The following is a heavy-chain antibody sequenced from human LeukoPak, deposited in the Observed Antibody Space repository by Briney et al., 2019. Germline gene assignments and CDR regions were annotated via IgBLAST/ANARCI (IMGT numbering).Heavy chain of an antibody. D-gene: IGHD5-18*01. CDR2: ISGSGGST. J-gene: IGHJ4*02. CDR3: AKVGRGYSYGSNDY. V-gene: IGHV3-23*01. Sequence: GGSLRLSCAASGFTFNSYAMSCVRQAPGKALESVSAISGSGGSTYYADSVKGRFTISRDNSKNTLYLQMNSLRAEDTAVYYCAKVGRGYSYGSNDYWGQGTLVTVSS. CDR1: GFTFNSYA.